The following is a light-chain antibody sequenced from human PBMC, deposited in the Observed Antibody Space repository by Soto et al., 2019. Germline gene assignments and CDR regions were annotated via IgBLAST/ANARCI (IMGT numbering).Light chain of an antibody. J-gene: IGLJ2*01. V-gene: IGLV2-14*01. Sequence: QSALTQPASVSGSPGQSITISCTGTSSDVGGYNYVSWYQQHPGKAPKLMIYDVSNRPSGVSNRFSGSKSGNTASLAISGLPAEDDADYYCNSYTSYSTLWVFGGGTKLTVL. CDR3: NSYTSYSTLWV. CDR1: SSDVGGYNY. CDR2: DVS.